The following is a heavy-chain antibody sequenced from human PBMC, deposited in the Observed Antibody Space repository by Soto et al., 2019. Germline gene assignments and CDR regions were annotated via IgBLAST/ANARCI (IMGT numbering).Heavy chain of an antibody. D-gene: IGHD1-26*01. CDR1: GFTFSSYS. CDR3: ALIPLVGGGKRESYYCYMDV. CDR2: ISSSSSTI. Sequence: PGGSLRLSCAASGFTFSSYSMNWVRQAPGKGLEWFSYISSSSSTIYYADSVKGRFTISRDNAKNSLYLQMNSLRAEDTAVYYCALIPLVGGGKRESYYCYMDVWGKGTTVTVSS. V-gene: IGHV3-48*01. J-gene: IGHJ6*03.